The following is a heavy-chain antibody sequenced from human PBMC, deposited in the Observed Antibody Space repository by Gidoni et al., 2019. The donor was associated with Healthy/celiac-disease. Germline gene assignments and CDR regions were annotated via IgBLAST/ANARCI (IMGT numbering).Heavy chain of an antibody. CDR2: IGAYNCNT. D-gene: IGHD2-2*02. V-gene: IGHV1-18*01. J-gene: IGHJ6*02. CDR1: GYTFTSCG. CDR3: AIEGGPAAIRYSYCSGSDGYYYYGMDV. Sequence: QDQLVTSGAAAKKPGASVKVSCTASGYTFTSCGISWLRQDPGQGLEWLGWIGAYNCNTNYAQKLQSRVTMTTDTSTSTAYMELRSLASDDTAVDYCAIEGGPAAIRYSYCSGSDGYYYYGMDVWGQGTTVTVSS.